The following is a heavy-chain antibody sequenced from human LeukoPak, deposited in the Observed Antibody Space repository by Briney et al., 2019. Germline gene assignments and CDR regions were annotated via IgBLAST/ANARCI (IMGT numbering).Heavy chain of an antibody. D-gene: IGHD6-6*01. CDR1: GFTFSSHA. CDR3: AKEYSSFGVDY. J-gene: IGHJ4*02. V-gene: IGHV3-30-3*01. CDR2: ISYDGSNK. Sequence: GGSLRLSCAASGFTFSSHAMHWVRQAPGKGLEWVAVISYDGSNKYYADSVKGRFTISRDNSKNTLYLQMNSLRAEDTAVYYCAKEYSSFGVDYWGQGTLVTVSS.